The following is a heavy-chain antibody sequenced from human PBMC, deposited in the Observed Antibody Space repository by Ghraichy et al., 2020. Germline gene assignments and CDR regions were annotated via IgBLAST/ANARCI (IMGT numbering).Heavy chain of an antibody. V-gene: IGHV4-39*01. D-gene: IGHD1-26*01. CDR3: ARTLDKWESQSFEYGFDI. CDR1: GGSIISSSYY. CDR2: MYYSGYT. J-gene: IGHJ3*02. Sequence: ETLSLTCTVSGGSIISSSYYWGWIRQPPGKGLEWIGTMYYSGYTYYNPSLKSRVTIPVDTSKNQFSLKLSSVTAADTAVYYCARTLDKWESQSFEYGFDIWGQGTMVTVSS.